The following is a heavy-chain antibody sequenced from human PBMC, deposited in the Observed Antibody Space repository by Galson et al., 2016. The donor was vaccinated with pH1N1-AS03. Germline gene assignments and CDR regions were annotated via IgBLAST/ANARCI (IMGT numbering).Heavy chain of an antibody. CDR3: AGDDSSGWYIDY. D-gene: IGHD6-19*01. J-gene: IGHJ4*02. CDR2: ISSSGTV. V-gene: IGHV3-69-1*01. Sequence: SLRLSCAASGFTFSNYDMNWVRLAPGKGLEWVSYISSSGTVYYTDSVKGRFTISRDKAKNSLYLQMNSLRAEDTAVYYCAGDDSSGWYIDYWGQGTLVTVSS. CDR1: GFTFSNYD.